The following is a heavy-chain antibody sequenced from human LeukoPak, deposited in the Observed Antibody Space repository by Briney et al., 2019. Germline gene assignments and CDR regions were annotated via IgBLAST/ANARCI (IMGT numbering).Heavy chain of an antibody. Sequence: PSETLSLTCTVSGYSISSGYFWGWIRQPAGKGPEWIGRIYTTETTSYNPSLKTRVTISLDRSKNQFSLKLSSVTAADTAVYYCARGGGYCSSTSCYTGWDFDYWGQGTLVTVSS. CDR3: ARGGGYCSSTSCYTGWDFDY. CDR1: GYSISSGYF. V-gene: IGHV4-38-2*02. CDR2: IYTTETT. J-gene: IGHJ4*02. D-gene: IGHD2-2*02.